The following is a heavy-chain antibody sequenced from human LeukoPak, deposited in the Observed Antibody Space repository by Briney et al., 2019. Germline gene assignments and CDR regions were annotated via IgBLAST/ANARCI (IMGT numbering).Heavy chain of an antibody. CDR3: ARRQAAAGDDY. V-gene: IGHV5-51*01. Sequence: GESLKISWKGSGYSFTSYWIGWVRQMPGKGLEWMGIIYPGDSDTRYSPSFQGQVTISADKSISTAYLQWSRLKASDTAMYYCARRQAAAGDDYWGQGTLVTVSS. D-gene: IGHD6-13*01. CDR2: IYPGDSDT. CDR1: GYSFTSYW. J-gene: IGHJ4*02.